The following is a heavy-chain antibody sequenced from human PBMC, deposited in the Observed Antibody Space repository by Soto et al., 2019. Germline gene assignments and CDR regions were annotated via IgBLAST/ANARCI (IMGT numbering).Heavy chain of an antibody. J-gene: IGHJ6*02. CDR1: GFTFSSYA. CDR2: ISYDGSNK. CDR3: ARESRRSSWYYYYYGMDV. V-gene: IGHV3-30-3*01. D-gene: IGHD6-13*01. Sequence: GGSLRLSCAASGFTFSSYAMHWVRQAPGKGLEWVAVISYDGSNKYYADSVKGRSTISRDNSKNTLYLQMNSLRAEDTAVYYCARESRRSSWYYYYYGMDVWGQGTTVTVSS.